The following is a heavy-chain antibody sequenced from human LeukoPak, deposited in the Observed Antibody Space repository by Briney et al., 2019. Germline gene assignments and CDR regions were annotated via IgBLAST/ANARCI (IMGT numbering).Heavy chain of an antibody. Sequence: ASVKVSCKASGYTFTSYYMHWVRQAPGQGLEWMGIINPSGGSTSYAQKFQGRVTMTRDTSISTAYMELSRLRSDDTAVYYCASESGVPAAIRKGLYAFDIWGQGTMVTVSS. CDR1: GYTFTSYY. V-gene: IGHV1-46*01. CDR2: INPSGGST. D-gene: IGHD2-2*02. J-gene: IGHJ3*02. CDR3: ASESGVPAAIRKGLYAFDI.